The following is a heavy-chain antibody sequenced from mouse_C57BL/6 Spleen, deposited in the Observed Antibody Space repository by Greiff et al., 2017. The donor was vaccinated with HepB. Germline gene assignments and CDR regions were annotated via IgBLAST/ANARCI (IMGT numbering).Heavy chain of an antibody. J-gene: IGHJ2*01. CDR1: GYAFSSSW. CDR3: ARGSPGYFDY. V-gene: IGHV1-82*01. Sequence: QVQLKESGPELVKPGASVKISCKASGYAFSSSWMNWVKQRPGKGLEWIGRIYPGDGDTNYNGKFKGKATLTADKSSSTAYMQLSSLTSEDSAVYFCARGSPGYFDYWGQGTTLTVSS. CDR2: IYPGDGDT.